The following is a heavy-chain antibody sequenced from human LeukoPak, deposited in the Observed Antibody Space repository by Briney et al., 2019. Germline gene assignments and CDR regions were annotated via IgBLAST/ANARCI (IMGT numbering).Heavy chain of an antibody. Sequence: AGGSLRLSCAASGFTFDDYGMSWVRQAPGKGLEWVSGTNWNGGSTGYADSVKDRFTISRDNAKNSLYLQMNSLRAEETALYYCARGLYYYDSSGYYYLGYCGRGTLIIVS. CDR2: TNWNGGST. D-gene: IGHD3-22*01. V-gene: IGHV3-20*04. CDR3: ARGLYYYDSSGYYYLGY. CDR1: GFTFDDYG. J-gene: IGHJ4*02.